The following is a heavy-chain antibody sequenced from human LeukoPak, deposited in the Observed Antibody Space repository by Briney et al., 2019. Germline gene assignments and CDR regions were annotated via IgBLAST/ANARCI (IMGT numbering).Heavy chain of an antibody. CDR2: VSVNGGTT. Sequence: PGGSLRLSCAASGFTFSSCALSRVRQAPGKGLEWVSTVSVNGGTTYYADSVKGRFTISRDNSKNTLYLQMNSLRAEDTAVYFCAKELHGSGNYAFDYWGQGTLVTASS. CDR3: AKELHGSGNYAFDY. V-gene: IGHV3-23*01. J-gene: IGHJ4*02. CDR1: GFTFSSCA. D-gene: IGHD3-10*01.